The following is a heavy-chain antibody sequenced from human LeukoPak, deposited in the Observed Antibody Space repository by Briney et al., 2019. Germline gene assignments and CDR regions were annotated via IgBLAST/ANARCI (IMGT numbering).Heavy chain of an antibody. CDR3: ARGPRGGTTVVFRSFYMTY. D-gene: IGHD4-23*01. J-gene: IGHJ4*02. CDR2: MNPNSGNT. Sequence: GASVKVSCKASGYTSTSYDINWVRQATGQGLEWMGWMNPNSGNTGYAQKFQGRVTITRNTSISTAYMELSRLRSDDTAVYYCARGPRGGTTVVFRSFYMTYWGQGTLVTVSS. CDR1: GYTSTSYD. V-gene: IGHV1-8*03.